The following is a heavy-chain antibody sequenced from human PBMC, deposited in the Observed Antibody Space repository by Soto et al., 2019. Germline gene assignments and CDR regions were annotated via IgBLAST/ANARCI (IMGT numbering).Heavy chain of an antibody. CDR3: AIVPVCTTLAQYYYYCMDV. CDR2: ISSSSSAI. Sequence: EVQLVESGGGLVQPGGSLRLSCAASGFTFSSNSMNWVRQAPGKGLEWVSYISSSSSAIYYADSVKGRFTISRVNAKNSLYMQMNRLVGEYTAVYYCAIVPVCTTLAQYYYYCMDVWGKGTTVTVSS. J-gene: IGHJ6*04. V-gene: IGHV3-48*01. D-gene: IGHD1-1*01. CDR1: GFTFSSNS.